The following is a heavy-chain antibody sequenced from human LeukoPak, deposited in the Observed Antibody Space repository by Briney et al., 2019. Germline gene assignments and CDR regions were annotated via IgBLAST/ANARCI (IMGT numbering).Heavy chain of an antibody. D-gene: IGHD6-6*01. V-gene: IGHV4-39*02. CDR2: ISYSGTT. CDR1: GGSITSSDHY. Sequence: SETLSLTCTVSGGSITSSDHYWDWIRQRPGEGLEWIGDISYSGTTYYNPSLKSRLTISVDTSKNHFSLKLTSVTAADSAVYYCARHEYQVFPPANWFDPWGQGTLVTVSS. J-gene: IGHJ5*02. CDR3: ARHEYQVFPPANWFDP.